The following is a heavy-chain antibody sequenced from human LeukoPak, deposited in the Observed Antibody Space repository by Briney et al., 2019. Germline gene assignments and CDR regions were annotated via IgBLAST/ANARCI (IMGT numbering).Heavy chain of an antibody. Sequence: SETLSLTCDVSGGSINSTNWWNWVRPPPGKGLEWIGEIYHDGRINYNPSLKSRVTLSVDKSKNQFSLRLNSVTAADTAMYYCARSHDHLWGNYPDYWGQGSLVTVSS. CDR1: GGSINSTNW. J-gene: IGHJ4*02. V-gene: IGHV4/OR15-8*01. CDR3: ARSHDHLWGNYPDY. CDR2: IYHDGRI. D-gene: IGHD3-16*02.